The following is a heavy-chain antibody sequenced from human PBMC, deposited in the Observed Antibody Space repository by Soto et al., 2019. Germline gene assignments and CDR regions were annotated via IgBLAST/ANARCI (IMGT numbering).Heavy chain of an antibody. Sequence: QVQLVQSGAEVKKPGSSVKVSCKASGGIFSTYAISWLRQAPGQGLEWMGGIIPLFGTPNYAQRFQGRVTITPAESTSTAYMELSRLRSEYTAVYYCARDRDDYGSGNYYNRIDFWGQGTLVTVSS. D-gene: IGHD3-10*01. CDR1: GGIFSTYA. CDR2: IIPLFGTP. CDR3: ARDRDDYGSGNYYNRIDF. J-gene: IGHJ4*02. V-gene: IGHV1-69*01.